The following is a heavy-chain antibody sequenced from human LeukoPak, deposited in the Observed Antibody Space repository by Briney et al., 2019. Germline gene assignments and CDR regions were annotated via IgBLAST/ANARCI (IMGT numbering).Heavy chain of an antibody. J-gene: IGHJ4*02. D-gene: IGHD2/OR15-2a*01. V-gene: IGHV3-53*01. Sequence: GGSLRLSCAASGFSVSSKYMSWVRQAPGKGLEWVSVIYSGGSTYYADSAKGRFTISRDNSKNTLYIQMNSLRAEDTAVYYCARASFPYYFDYWGQGTLVTVSS. CDR1: GFSVSSKY. CDR3: ARASFPYYFDY. CDR2: IYSGGST.